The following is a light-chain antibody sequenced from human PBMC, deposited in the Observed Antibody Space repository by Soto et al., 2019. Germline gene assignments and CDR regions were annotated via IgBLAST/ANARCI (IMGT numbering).Light chain of an antibody. Sequence: SYELTQPPSVSMSPGQTAIITCSGNKLGNKYASWYQQKPGQPPVLVIYRDTKRPSGIPERFSGSNSGNTATLTISGTQAMDEADYYCQAWDSNIAVFGGGTKLTVL. J-gene: IGLJ3*02. CDR2: RDT. CDR1: KLGNKY. CDR3: QAWDSNIAV. V-gene: IGLV3-1*01.